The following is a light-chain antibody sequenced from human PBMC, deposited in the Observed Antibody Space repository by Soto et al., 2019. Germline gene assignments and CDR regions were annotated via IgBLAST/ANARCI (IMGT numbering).Light chain of an antibody. V-gene: IGKV1-39*01. CDR1: QTISTY. J-gene: IGKJ3*01. CDR3: QQTYSTGIFT. Sequence: DIQMTQSPSSLSASVGDRVTITCRASQTISTYLNWYQQKPGKAPKLLIDAVSSLQSGVPSRFSGSGSGTDFTLTISSLQPEDFATDYCQQTYSTGIFTFGPGTKVDFK. CDR2: AVS.